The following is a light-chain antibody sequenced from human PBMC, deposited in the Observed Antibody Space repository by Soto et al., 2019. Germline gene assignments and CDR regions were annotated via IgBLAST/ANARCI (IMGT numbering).Light chain of an antibody. CDR3: QQSYSILTWT. CDR2: AAS. J-gene: IGKJ1*01. CDR1: QSIINF. V-gene: IGKV1-39*01. Sequence: QMTQSPSSLSASVGDRVTITCRASQSIINFLNWYQQKPGKAPRLLIYAASNVQSGVPSRFSGSGSGTDFTLTISSLQPEDFATYYCQQSYSILTWTFGQGTKV.